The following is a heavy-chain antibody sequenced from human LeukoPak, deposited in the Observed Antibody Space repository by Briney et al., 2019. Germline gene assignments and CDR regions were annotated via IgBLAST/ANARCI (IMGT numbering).Heavy chain of an antibody. Sequence: GGSLSLSCAASGFTFSSYWMTWVRQAPGKGLEWVANIKQDGSEENYVDSVKGRFTISRDNAKNSLYLQMNSLRAEDTAVYFCAREGGWGSPAGYWGQGTLVTVSS. V-gene: IGHV3-7*01. CDR1: GFTFSSYW. J-gene: IGHJ4*02. CDR3: AREGGWGSPAGY. CDR2: IKQDGSEE. D-gene: IGHD2-2*01.